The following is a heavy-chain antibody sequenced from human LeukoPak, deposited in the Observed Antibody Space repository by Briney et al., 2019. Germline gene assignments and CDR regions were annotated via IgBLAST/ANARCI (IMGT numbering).Heavy chain of an antibody. Sequence: GGSLRLTCAASGFTFSSYSMNWVRQAPGKGLEWVSSISSSSSYIYYADSVKGRFTISRDNAKNSLYLQMNSLRAEDTAVYYCARDPRGYSYGHDYWGQGTLVTVSS. D-gene: IGHD5-18*01. J-gene: IGHJ4*02. CDR3: ARDPRGYSYGHDY. CDR2: ISSSSSYI. V-gene: IGHV3-21*01. CDR1: GFTFSSYS.